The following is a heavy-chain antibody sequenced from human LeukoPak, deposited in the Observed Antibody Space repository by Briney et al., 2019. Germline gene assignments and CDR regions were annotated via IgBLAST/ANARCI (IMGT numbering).Heavy chain of an antibody. Sequence: PGGSLRLSCAASGFTFSDYYMSWIRQAPGKGLEWVSYISSSSSYTNYAGSVKGRFTISRDNAKNSLYLQMNSLRAEDTAVYYCARGGSSGYDWGTFDYWAQETLVTVPS. CDR1: GFTFSDYY. CDR2: ISSSSSYT. CDR3: ARGGSSGYDWGTFDY. V-gene: IGHV3-11*06. J-gene: IGHJ4*02. D-gene: IGHD5-12*01.